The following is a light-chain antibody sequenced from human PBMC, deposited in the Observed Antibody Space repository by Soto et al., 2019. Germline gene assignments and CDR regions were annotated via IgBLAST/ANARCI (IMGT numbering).Light chain of an antibody. CDR1: TSDIGAYNY. V-gene: IGLV2-14*01. J-gene: IGLJ1*01. CDR2: EVS. Sequence: QSALTQPASVSGSPGQSITIACAGTTSDIGAYNYVSWYQQHPGTAPRLIIFEVSNRPSGVSNRFSGSKSGNTASLTISGLQADDEADYYCSSYTSSDTLVVFGTGTKLTVL. CDR3: SSYTSSDTLVV.